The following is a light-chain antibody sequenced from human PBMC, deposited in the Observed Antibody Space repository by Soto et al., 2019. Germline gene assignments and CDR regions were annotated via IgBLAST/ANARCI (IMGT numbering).Light chain of an antibody. J-gene: IGKJ1*01. CDR3: QQSDVSPRT. V-gene: IGKV1-39*01. CDR1: QSISSY. CDR2: DAT. Sequence: DIQITQSPSSLSASVVGRVTITCLASQSISSYLNWYQQRPGKAPNLLIYDATRLHSGVPPRFSGSGYGTDFTLTITSLQLEDFATYYCQQSDVSPRTCGQGTKVDIK.